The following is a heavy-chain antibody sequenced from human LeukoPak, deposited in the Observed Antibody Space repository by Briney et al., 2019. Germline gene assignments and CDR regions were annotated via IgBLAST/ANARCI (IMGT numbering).Heavy chain of an antibody. Sequence: SQTLSLTCTVSGGSISSGGYYWSWIRQPPGKGLEWIGYIYHSGSTYYNPSLKSRVTISVDRSKNQFSLKLSSVTAADTAVYYCARGLRDFWSGYAFDIWGQGTMVTVSS. V-gene: IGHV4-30-2*01. D-gene: IGHD3-3*01. J-gene: IGHJ3*02. CDR3: ARGLRDFWSGYAFDI. CDR2: IYHSGST. CDR1: GGSISSGGYY.